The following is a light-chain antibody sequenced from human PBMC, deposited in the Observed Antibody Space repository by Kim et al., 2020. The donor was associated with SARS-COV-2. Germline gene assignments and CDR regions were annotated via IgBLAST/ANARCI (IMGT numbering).Light chain of an antibody. J-gene: IGKJ1*01. V-gene: IGKV4-1*01. Sequence: TINCKSSQSVLYSSNNKNYLAWYQQKPGQPPKLLIYWAATREFGVPDRFSSSGSGTDFTLTISSLQDEDVAVYYCQQYYSTPTWTFGQGTKVEIK. CDR1: QSVLYSSNNKNY. CDR2: WAA. CDR3: QQYYSTPTWT.